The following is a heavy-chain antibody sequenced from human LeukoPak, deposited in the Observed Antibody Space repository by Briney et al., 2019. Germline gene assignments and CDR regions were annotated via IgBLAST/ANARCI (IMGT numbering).Heavy chain of an antibody. CDR3: ATLLWFGESPSGDY. D-gene: IGHD3-10*01. J-gene: IGHJ4*02. CDR1: GYTFTGYY. CDR2: INPNSGGT. V-gene: IGHV1-2*02. Sequence: ASVKVSCKASGYTFTGYYMHWVRQAPGQGLEWMGWINPNSGGTNYAQKFQGRVTMTRDTSISTAYMELSRLRSDDTAVYYCATLLWFGESPSGDYWGQGTLVTVSS.